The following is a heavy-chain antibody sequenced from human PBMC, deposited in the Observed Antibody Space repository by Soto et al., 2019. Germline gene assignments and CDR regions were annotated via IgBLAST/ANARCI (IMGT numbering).Heavy chain of an antibody. Sequence: QLQLEESGPGLVKPSETLSLTCTVSDDSIRSSSYYWGWIRQPPGKGLEWIGHVYYRGNTYCNPSLESRVIISVATSNNQLSLKLRSVHAADPAVYYCARVERSGRLDCGGLGTLVPVSS. CDR2: VYYRGNT. V-gene: IGHV4-39*01. J-gene: IGHJ4*02. CDR3: ARVERSGRLDC. D-gene: IGHD3-3*01. CDR1: DDSIRSSSYY.